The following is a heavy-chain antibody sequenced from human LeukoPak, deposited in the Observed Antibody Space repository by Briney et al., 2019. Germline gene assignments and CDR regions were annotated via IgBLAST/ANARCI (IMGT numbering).Heavy chain of an antibody. CDR2: INAGNGNT. Sequence: ASVKVSCKASGYTFTSYAMHWVRQAPGQRLEWMGWINAGNGNTKYSQEFQGRVTITRDTSASTAYMELSSLRSEDMAVYYCARVKPYCSSTSCGYDPWGQGTLVTVSS. V-gene: IGHV1-3*03. J-gene: IGHJ5*02. CDR1: GYTFTSYA. D-gene: IGHD2-2*01. CDR3: ARVKPYCSSTSCGYDP.